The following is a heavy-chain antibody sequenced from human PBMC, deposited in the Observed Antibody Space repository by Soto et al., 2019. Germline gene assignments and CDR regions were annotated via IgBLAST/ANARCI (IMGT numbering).Heavy chain of an antibody. V-gene: IGHV4-39*01. CDR3: ATTRGIAVGGSFDH. Sequence: SETLSLTCIVSGASISSRSSYWGWIRQPPGKGLEWVGTFYSGSTYNNPSLKSRVTISVDTSKNQFSLKLSSVAAEDTAIYYCATTRGIAVGGSFDHWGQGTLVTXS. D-gene: IGHD6-13*01. CDR2: FYSGST. J-gene: IGHJ5*02. CDR1: GASISSRSSY.